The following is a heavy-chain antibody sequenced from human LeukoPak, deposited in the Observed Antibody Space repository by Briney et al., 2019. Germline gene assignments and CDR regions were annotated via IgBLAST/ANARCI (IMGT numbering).Heavy chain of an antibody. V-gene: IGHV3-30-3*01. CDR2: ISYDGSNK. CDR1: GFTFSSYA. CDR3: ARESSIAARQGYFDY. D-gene: IGHD6-6*01. Sequence: GGSLRLSCAASGFTFSSYAMHWVRQAPGKGLEWVAVISYDGSNKYYANSVKGRFTISRDNSKNTLYLQMYSLRAEDTAVYHCARESSIAARQGYFDYWGQGTLVTVSS. J-gene: IGHJ4*02.